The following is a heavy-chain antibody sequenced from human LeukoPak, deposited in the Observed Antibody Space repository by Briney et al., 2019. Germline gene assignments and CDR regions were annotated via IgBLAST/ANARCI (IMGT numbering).Heavy chain of an antibody. CDR2: IKQDGSEK. J-gene: IGHJ6*02. V-gene: IGHV3-7*01. CDR1: GFTFSTYW. CDR3: VRVNGMDV. Sequence: GGSLRLSCAASGFTFSTYWMTWVRQAPGKGLEWVANIKQDGSEKYYVDSVKGRFTISRDNAKKSLYLQMNSLRAEDTAVYYCVRVNGMDVWGQGTTVTVSS.